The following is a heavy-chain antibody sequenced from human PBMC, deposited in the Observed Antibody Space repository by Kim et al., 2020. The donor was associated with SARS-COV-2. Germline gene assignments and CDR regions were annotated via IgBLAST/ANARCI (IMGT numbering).Heavy chain of an antibody. V-gene: IGHV3-23*01. CDR1: GFTFSSYA. Sequence: GGSLRLSCAASGFTFSSYAMSWVRQAPGKGLEWVSAISGSGGSTYYADSVKGRFTISRDNSKNTLYLQMNSLRAEDTAVYYCAKQIVRGQYQLPKTDYLGQGTLVTVSS. D-gene: IGHD2-2*01. J-gene: IGHJ4*02. CDR3: AKQIVRGQYQLPKTDY. CDR2: ISGSGGST.